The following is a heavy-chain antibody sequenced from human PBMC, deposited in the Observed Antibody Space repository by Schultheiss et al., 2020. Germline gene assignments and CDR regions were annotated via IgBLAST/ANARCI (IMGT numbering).Heavy chain of an antibody. J-gene: IGHJ5*02. CDR1: GFTFSSSW. V-gene: IGHV3-52*01. CDR2: IKCDGSEK. D-gene: IGHD2-2*01. CDR3: VRGGVVVPAASAIGFDP. Sequence: GGSMRLSCAASGFTFSSSWMHWVCQAPEKGLEWVADIKCDGSEKYYVDSVKGRLTISRDNAKNSLYLQVNSLRAEDMTVYYCVRGGVVVPAASAIGFDPWGQGTLVTVSS.